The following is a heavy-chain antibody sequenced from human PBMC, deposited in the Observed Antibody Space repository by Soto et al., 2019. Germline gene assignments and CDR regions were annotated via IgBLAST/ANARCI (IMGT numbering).Heavy chain of an antibody. CDR2: IYYSGST. J-gene: IGHJ4*02. CDR3: ARGRLPSGYSY. D-gene: IGHD3-22*01. Sequence: SETLSLTCTVSGGSISSYYWSWIRQPPGKGLEWIGYIYYSGSTNYNPSLKSRVTISVDTSKNQFSLKLSSVTAADTAVYYCARGRLPSGYSYWGQGTLVTVSS. CDR1: GGSISSYY. V-gene: IGHV4-59*01.